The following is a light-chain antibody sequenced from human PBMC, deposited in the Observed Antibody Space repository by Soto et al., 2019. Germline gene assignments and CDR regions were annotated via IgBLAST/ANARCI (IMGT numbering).Light chain of an antibody. CDR2: GAS. V-gene: IGKV3-20*01. Sequence: ETVLTQSPGTLSLSPGEGATLSCRASQSVRSTYLVWYRQKPGQAPRLLIYGASNRATGIPDRFSGGGSGTDFTLTISRLEPEDFAVYYCQQYGSSPITFGQGTRLEIK. CDR1: QSVRSTY. J-gene: IGKJ5*01. CDR3: QQYGSSPIT.